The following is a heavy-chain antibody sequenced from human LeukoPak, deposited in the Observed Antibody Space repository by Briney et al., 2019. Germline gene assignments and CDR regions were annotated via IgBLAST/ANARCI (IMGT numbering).Heavy chain of an antibody. D-gene: IGHD6-19*01. Sequence: SETLSLTCTVSDDSINTYYWSWIRQPAGKGLEWIGRIYSNGSTNYNPSRKSRVTMSIHTYKKQLSLKMNSVTAADTAMYYCARDRSSGWYVVDYWGQGTLVTVSS. V-gene: IGHV4-4*07. CDR1: DDSINTYY. J-gene: IGHJ4*02. CDR3: ARDRSSGWYVVDY. CDR2: IYSNGST.